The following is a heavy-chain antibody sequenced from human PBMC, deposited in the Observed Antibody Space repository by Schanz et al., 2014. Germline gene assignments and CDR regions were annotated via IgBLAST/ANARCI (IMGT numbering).Heavy chain of an antibody. D-gene: IGHD4-17*01. J-gene: IGHJ4*02. CDR2: TYSGGST. CDR1: GFTVSSNY. Sequence: PGGSLRLSCAASGFTVSSNYMSWVRQAPGKGLEWVSITYSGGSTYYADSVKGRFTISRDNSKNTLYLLMNSLRAEDTAVYYCVRDTDYHFDYWGQGTLVTVSS. CDR3: VRDTDYHFDY. V-gene: IGHV3-66*01.